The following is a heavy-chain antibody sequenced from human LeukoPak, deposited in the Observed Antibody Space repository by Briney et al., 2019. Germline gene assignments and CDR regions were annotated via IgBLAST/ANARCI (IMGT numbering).Heavy chain of an antibody. Sequence: GGSLRLSCAASGFTFGTYWMSWVRQAPGKGLEWEANINGDGSEKYFAGSVKGRFTISRDNARNSLFLQMNSLRAEDTAVYYCARARYCSSGNCYKDYWGQGSLVTVSS. CDR1: GFTFGTYW. CDR3: ARARYCSSGNCYKDY. V-gene: IGHV3-7*01. J-gene: IGHJ4*02. D-gene: IGHD2-15*01. CDR2: INGDGSEK.